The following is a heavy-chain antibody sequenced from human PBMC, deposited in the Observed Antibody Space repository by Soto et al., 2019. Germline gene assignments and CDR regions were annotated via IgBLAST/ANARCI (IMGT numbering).Heavy chain of an antibody. CDR2: IYHSGST. CDR1: GGSISSGGYS. Sequence: QLQLQESGSGLVKPSQTLSLTCAVSGGSISSGGYSWSWIRQPPGKGLEWIGYIYHSGSTYYNPSLKSRVTISVGRSKNQFSLKLSSVTAADTAVYYCARAALVPAAIGGFDPWGQGSLVTVSS. D-gene: IGHD2-2*02. J-gene: IGHJ5*02. V-gene: IGHV4-30-2*01. CDR3: ARAALVPAAIGGFDP.